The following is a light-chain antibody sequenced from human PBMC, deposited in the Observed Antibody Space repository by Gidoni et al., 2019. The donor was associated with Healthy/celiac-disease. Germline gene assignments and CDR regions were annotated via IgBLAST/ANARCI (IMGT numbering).Light chain of an antibody. Sequence: IQITQSPSTLSASVGDRVTITCRASQSISSWWALYQQKQRKAPKLLIYKTSSLESGVRSRVSGSGSGTEITLTISSLQPEDFATDDCQQYNSYPWTFGQGTKVEIK. CDR2: KTS. V-gene: IGKV1-5*03. CDR1: QSISSW. CDR3: QQYNSYPWT. J-gene: IGKJ1*01.